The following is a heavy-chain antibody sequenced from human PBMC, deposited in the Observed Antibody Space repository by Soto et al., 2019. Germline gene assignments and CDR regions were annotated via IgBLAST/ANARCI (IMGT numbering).Heavy chain of an antibody. CDR2: FSGSFSTT. J-gene: IGHJ3*02. CDR3: ARSKPAIVGGPGSIFDI. D-gene: IGHD1-26*01. CDR1: GFTLSSYA. V-gene: IGHV3-23*01. Sequence: EVQLLESGGGLVQPGGSLRLSCAASGFTLSSYAVSWVRQAPGKGLKWVSAFSGSFSTTYLADSVRGRFAISSDRSKNMLYLEMNNLRAEDTALYFCARSKPAIVGGPGSIFDIWGQGTMVTVSS.